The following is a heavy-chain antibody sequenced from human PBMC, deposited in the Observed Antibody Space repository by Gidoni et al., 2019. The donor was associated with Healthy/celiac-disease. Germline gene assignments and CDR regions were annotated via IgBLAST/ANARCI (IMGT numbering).Heavy chain of an antibody. V-gene: IGHV4-34*01. Sequence: QVQLQQWCAGLLKPSETLSLTCAVYGGSFSGYYWSWIRQPPGKGLEWIGEINHSGSTTSNPSLKSRVTISVDTSKNQFSLKLSSVTAADTAVYYCARGLLGYCSSTSCYRGRYNWFDPWGQGTLVTVSS. CDR3: ARGLLGYCSSTSCYRGRYNWFDP. D-gene: IGHD2-2*01. CDR1: GGSFSGYY. CDR2: INHSGST. J-gene: IGHJ5*02.